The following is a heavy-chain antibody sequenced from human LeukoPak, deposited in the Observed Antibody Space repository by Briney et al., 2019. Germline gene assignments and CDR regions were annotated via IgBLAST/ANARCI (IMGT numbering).Heavy chain of an antibody. Sequence: PGGSLRLSCAASGFIFDHYAMVWVRQAPGKGLEWVSLIGADGGRTFYADSLRGRFTISRDNSKKSLYLQIRSLRTDDTAFYYCAKHTAVPHGGLDYWGQGILGTVSS. D-gene: IGHD2-21*02. J-gene: IGHJ4*02. CDR2: IGADGGRT. CDR1: GFIFDHYA. V-gene: IGHV3-43*02. CDR3: AKHTAVPHGGLDY.